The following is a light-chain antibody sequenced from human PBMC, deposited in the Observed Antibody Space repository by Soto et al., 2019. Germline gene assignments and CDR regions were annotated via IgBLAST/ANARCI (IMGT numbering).Light chain of an antibody. V-gene: IGKV1-39*01. J-gene: IGKJ4*01. CDR2: AAS. CDR3: QQSHSTPSRLT. CDR1: QSISSY. Sequence: DIQMTQSPSSLSASVGDRVTITCRASQSISSYLNWYQQKPGKAPKLLIYAASSLQSGVPSRFSGSGSGTDFTLTISSLQPEDFATYYCQQSHSTPSRLTFGGGTKVEIK.